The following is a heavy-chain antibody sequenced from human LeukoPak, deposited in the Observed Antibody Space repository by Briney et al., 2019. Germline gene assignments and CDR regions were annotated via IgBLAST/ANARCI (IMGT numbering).Heavy chain of an antibody. V-gene: IGHV5-51*01. J-gene: IGHJ4*02. Sequence: PGESLKISCKGSGYIFTRNWIGWVRQMPGKGLEWMGTIHPGDSNTRYSPSFQGQVTISADKSISTAYLQWSSLRASDTAMYYCARRARGVCSSTSCFVDYWGQGTLVTVSS. D-gene: IGHD2-2*01. CDR1: GYIFTRNW. CDR2: IHPGDSNT. CDR3: ARRARGVCSSTSCFVDY.